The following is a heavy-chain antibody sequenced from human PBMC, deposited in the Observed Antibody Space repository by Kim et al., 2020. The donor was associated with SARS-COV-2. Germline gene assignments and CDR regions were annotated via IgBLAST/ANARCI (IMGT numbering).Heavy chain of an antibody. J-gene: IGHJ4*02. CDR3: ARDRHLRRPTYFDC. Sequence: GGSLRLSCAASGFTFSSYGMHWVRQAPGKGLEWVAVISYDGSNKYYADSVKGRFTISRDNSKNTLYLQMNSLRAEDTAVYYCARDRHLRRPTYFDCWGQGTLVTVSS. V-gene: IGHV3-33*05. CDR1: GFTFSSYG. D-gene: IGHD3-3*02. CDR2: ISYDGSNK.